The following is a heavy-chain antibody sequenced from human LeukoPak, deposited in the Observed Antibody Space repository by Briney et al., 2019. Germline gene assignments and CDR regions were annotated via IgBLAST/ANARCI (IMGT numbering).Heavy chain of an antibody. CDR1: GLTFSSYA. V-gene: IGHV3-64D*09. Sequence: GGSLRLSCSASGLTFSSYAMHWVRQAPGKGLEYVSGVSGNGGTTYYADSVEGRFTISRDNSKNTLYLQMSSLRVEDTAAYYCVKDRRVYYCDSSFDYWGQGTLVTVSS. D-gene: IGHD3-22*01. CDR3: VKDRRVYYCDSSFDY. CDR2: VSGNGGTT. J-gene: IGHJ4*02.